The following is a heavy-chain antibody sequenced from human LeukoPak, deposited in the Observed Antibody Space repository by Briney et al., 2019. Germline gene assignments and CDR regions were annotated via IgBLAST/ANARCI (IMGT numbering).Heavy chain of an antibody. CDR2: ISYDGSNK. J-gene: IGHJ5*02. V-gene: IGHV3-30*04. CDR3: ATLGGIVVVAASSFDP. Sequence: GRSLRLSCAASGFTFSSYAMHWVRQAPGKGLEWVAVISYDGSNKYYADSVKGRFTISRDNSKNTLYLQMNSLRAEDTAVYYCATLGGIVVVAASSFDPWGQGTLVTVSS. CDR1: GFTFSSYA. D-gene: IGHD2-15*01.